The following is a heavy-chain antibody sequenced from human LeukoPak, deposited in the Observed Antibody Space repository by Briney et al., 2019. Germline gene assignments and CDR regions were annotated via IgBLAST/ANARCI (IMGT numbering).Heavy chain of an antibody. CDR3: ARAYRGTYYYYYIDV. Sequence: PSETLSLTCAVYGGSFSGYYWSWIRQPPGKGLEWIGEINHSGSTNYNPSLKSRVTISVDTSKNQFSLKLSSVTAADTAVYYCARAYRGTYYYYYIDVWGKGTTVTISS. CDR1: GGSFSGYY. J-gene: IGHJ6*03. D-gene: IGHD3-10*01. V-gene: IGHV4-34*01. CDR2: INHSGST.